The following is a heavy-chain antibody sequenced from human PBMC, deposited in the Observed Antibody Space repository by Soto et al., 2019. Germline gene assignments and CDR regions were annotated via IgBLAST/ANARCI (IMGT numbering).Heavy chain of an antibody. Sequence: ESGGGVVQPGRSLRLSCAASGFTCSSYAMHWVRQAPGKGLEWVAVISYDGSNKYYADSVKGRFTISRDNSKNTLYLQMNSLRAEDTAVYYCARDRIRDIVVVPAAEFDYWGQGTLVTVSS. J-gene: IGHJ4*02. CDR2: ISYDGSNK. V-gene: IGHV3-30-3*01. CDR1: GFTCSSYA. CDR3: ARDRIRDIVVVPAAEFDY. D-gene: IGHD2-2*01.